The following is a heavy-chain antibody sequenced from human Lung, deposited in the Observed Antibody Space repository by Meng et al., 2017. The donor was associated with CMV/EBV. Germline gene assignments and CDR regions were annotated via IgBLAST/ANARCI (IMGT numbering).Heavy chain of an antibody. Sequence: GSLRLXXTVSGGSISTYYWNWLRQLPGKGLEWIGYISNSGSTDYNPSLKSRVTISVDTSKNQCSLKLTSVTAADTAVYYCARFDMDVEGYYGMDVWGQRXTVTVSS. J-gene: IGHJ6*02. CDR2: ISNSGST. CDR1: GGSISTYY. CDR3: ARFDMDVEGYYGMDV. D-gene: IGHD2-15*01. V-gene: IGHV4-59*01.